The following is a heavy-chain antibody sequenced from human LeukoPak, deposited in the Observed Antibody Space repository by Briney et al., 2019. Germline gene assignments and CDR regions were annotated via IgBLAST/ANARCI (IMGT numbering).Heavy chain of an antibody. CDR3: ARLVIREVYFDY. CDR2: IYHSGST. Sequence: SETLSLTCAVSGYSISSGYYWGWIRQPPGKGLEWIGSIYHSGSTYYNPSLKSRVTISVDTSKNQFSLKLSSATAADTAVYYCARLVIREVYFDYWGQGTLVTVSS. J-gene: IGHJ4*02. CDR1: GYSISSGYY. V-gene: IGHV4-38-2*01.